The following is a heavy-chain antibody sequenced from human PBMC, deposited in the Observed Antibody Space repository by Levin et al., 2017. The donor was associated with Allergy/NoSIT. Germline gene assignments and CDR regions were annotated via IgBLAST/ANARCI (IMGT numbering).Heavy chain of an antibody. V-gene: IGHV3-74*01. J-gene: IGHJ4*02. CDR1: GFTFSNYW. D-gene: IGHD6-13*01. Sequence: PGGSLRLSCAASGFTFSNYWMHWVRQAPGKGLVWVSRINSDGSSTTYADSVKGRFTISRDNAKNTLYLEMNSLRAEDTAVYYCARVQSSRSFDYWGQGTLVTVSS. CDR3: ARVQSSRSFDY. CDR2: INSDGSST.